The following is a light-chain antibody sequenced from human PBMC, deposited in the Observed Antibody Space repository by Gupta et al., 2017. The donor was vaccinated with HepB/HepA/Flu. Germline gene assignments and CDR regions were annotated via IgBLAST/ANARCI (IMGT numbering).Light chain of an antibody. V-gene: IGLV2-18*02. CDR2: EVS. Sequence: QPALTQPPSVSWSPGQSVTISCTGTSRDVGTYNRVSWYQQPPGTAPKLIIYEVSYRPSGVPERFSGSKSDNTASLTIAGLQAEDEAEYYCSSYTSSSTFVFGAGTKVTVL. CDR1: SRDVGTYNR. CDR3: SSYTSSSTFV. J-gene: IGLJ1*01.